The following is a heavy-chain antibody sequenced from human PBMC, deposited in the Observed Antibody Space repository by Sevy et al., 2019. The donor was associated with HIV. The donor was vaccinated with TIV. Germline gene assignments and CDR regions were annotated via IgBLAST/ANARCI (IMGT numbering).Heavy chain of an antibody. CDR1: GFTFSNYA. V-gene: IGHV3-23*01. D-gene: IGHD1-1*01. J-gene: IGHJ4*02. CDR3: AKDGYQSTGTYFDY. CDR2: ITSSGGGT. Sequence: GGSLRLSCAASGFTFSNYAMSWVRQAPGKGLEWISDITSSGGGTYYADSVKGRFTISRDNSKNTLYLQMNNLRVEDTALYYCAKDGYQSTGTYFDYWGQGTMVTVSS.